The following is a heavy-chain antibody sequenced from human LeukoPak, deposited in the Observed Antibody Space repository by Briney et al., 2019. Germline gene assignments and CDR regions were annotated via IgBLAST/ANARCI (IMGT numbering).Heavy chain of an antibody. Sequence: SETLSLTCTVSGGSISSSNYYWGWIRQPPGKGLEWIGSVYYSGSTYYSPSLKSRVTISVDTSKNQFSLKLSSVTAADTAVYYCARVRRACSSTSCYASYWYFDLWGRGTLVTVSS. V-gene: IGHV4-39*07. CDR1: GGSISSSNYY. D-gene: IGHD2-2*01. CDR2: VYYSGST. J-gene: IGHJ2*01. CDR3: ARVRRACSSTSCYASYWYFDL.